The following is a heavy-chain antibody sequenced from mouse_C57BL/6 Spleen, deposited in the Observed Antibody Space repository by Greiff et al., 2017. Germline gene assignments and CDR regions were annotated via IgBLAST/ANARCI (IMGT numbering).Heavy chain of an antibody. V-gene: IGHV1-15*01. Sequence: VQLQQSGAELVRPGASVTLSCKASGYTFTDYEMHWVKQTPVHGLEWIGAIDPETGGTAYNQKFKGKAILTADKSSSTAYMELRSLTSEDSAVYYCTRDYYGSLDYWGQGTTLTVSS. CDR3: TRDYYGSLDY. CDR1: GYTFTDYE. D-gene: IGHD1-1*01. J-gene: IGHJ2*01. CDR2: IDPETGGT.